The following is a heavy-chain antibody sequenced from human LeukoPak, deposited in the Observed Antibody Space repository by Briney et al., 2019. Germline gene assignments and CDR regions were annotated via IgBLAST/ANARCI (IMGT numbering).Heavy chain of an antibody. Sequence: GESLKSSCKTSGYSFTTYWIGWVRQMSGKGLEWMGFIYPGDSDTRYSPSFQGQVTISADKSICTAYLQWNSLKASDTAMYYCARGYSGYYYYYGMDVWGQGTSVTVSS. CDR3: ARGYSGYYYYYGMDV. J-gene: IGHJ6*02. CDR2: IYPGDSDT. V-gene: IGHV5-51*01. D-gene: IGHD5-12*01. CDR1: GYSFTTYW.